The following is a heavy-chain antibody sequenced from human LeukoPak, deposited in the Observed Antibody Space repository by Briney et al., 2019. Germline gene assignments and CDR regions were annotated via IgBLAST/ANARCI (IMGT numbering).Heavy chain of an antibody. J-gene: IGHJ5*02. D-gene: IGHD1-26*01. Sequence: GASVKVSCKASGYTFTGYYMHWVRQAPGQGLEWMGWINPNSGGTNYAQKFRGRVTMTRDTSISTAYMELSRLRSDDTAVYYCATGVIVGAPGGFDPWGQGTLVTVSS. V-gene: IGHV1-2*02. CDR1: GYTFTGYY. CDR2: INPNSGGT. CDR3: ATGVIVGAPGGFDP.